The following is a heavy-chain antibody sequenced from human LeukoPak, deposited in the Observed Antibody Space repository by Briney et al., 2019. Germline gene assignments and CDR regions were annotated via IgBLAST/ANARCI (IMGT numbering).Heavy chain of an antibody. J-gene: IGHJ4*02. D-gene: IGHD3-9*01. CDR3: ARGEEAILTGGDRVFDY. V-gene: IGHV3-30*04. CDR2: ISYDGSNK. Sequence: GGSLRLSCAASGFTFSSYTMHWVRQAPGKGLEWVTVISYDGSNKYYADSVKGRFTISRDNSKNTLYLQMNSLRAEGTAMYYCARGEEAILTGGDRVFDYWGQGTLVTVSS. CDR1: GFTFSSYT.